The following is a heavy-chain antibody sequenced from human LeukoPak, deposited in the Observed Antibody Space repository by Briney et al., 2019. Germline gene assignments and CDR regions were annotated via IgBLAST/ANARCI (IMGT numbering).Heavy chain of an antibody. J-gene: IGHJ5*02. D-gene: IGHD4-17*01. V-gene: IGHV4-4*07. CDR1: GGSIRSDY. CDR3: ARDFYGHYLGKRFDP. Sequence: SETLSLTCNVSGGSIRSDYWSWIRQPAGKGLEWIGRIYTSGSTNYNPSLKSRVTMSVDTSKSQFSLKLSSVTAADTAVYYCARDFYGHYLGKRFDPWGQGTLVTVSS. CDR2: IYTSGST.